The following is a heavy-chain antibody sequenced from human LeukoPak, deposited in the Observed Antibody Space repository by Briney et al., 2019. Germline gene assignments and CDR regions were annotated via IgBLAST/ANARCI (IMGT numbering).Heavy chain of an antibody. CDR3: AGRRPFDY. CDR1: GGSFSGYY. J-gene: IGHJ4*02. V-gene: IGHV4-34*01. CDR2: INHSGST. Sequence: SETLSLTCAVYGGSFSGYYWSWIRQPPGKGLEWIGEINHSGSTNYNPSLKSRVTISVDTSKNQFSLKLSSVTAADTAVYYCAGRRPFDYWGQGTLVTVSS.